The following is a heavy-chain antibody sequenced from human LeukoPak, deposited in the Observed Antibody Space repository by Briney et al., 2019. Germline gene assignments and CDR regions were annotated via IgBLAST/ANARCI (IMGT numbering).Heavy chain of an antibody. CDR3: ACLDGGDTRDDY. D-gene: IGHD3/OR15-3a*01. J-gene: IGHJ4*02. CDR2: INHSGST. CDR1: GGSFSGYY. V-gene: IGHV4-34*01. Sequence: SETLSLTCAVYGGSFSGYYWSWIRQPRGKGLEWIGEINHSGSTNYNPSLKSRVTISVDTSKNQFSLKLSSVTAADTAVYYCACLDGGDTRDDYRGQGTLVTVSS.